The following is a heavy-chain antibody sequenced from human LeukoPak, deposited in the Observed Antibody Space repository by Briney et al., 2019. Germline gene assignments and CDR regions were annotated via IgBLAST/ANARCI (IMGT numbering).Heavy chain of an antibody. CDR3: ARVDIVVVPAAPFDY. D-gene: IGHD2-2*03. J-gene: IGHJ4*02. CDR1: GGSISSGSYY. Sequence: SQTLSLTCTVSGGSISSGSYYWSWIRQPAGKGLEWIGRIYTSGSTNYNPSLKSRVTISVDTSKNQFSLKLSSVTAADTAVYYCARVDIVVVPAAPFDYWGQGTLVTVSS. V-gene: IGHV4-61*02. CDR2: IYTSGST.